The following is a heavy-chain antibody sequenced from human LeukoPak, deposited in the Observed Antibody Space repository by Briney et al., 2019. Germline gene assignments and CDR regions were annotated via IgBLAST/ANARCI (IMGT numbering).Heavy chain of an antibody. CDR1: GFTFSSYA. CDR3: AKDRGSGSHHGFDY. CDR2: ISGSGGST. D-gene: IGHD1-26*01. V-gene: IGHV3-23*01. Sequence: GGSLRLSCAASGFTFSSYAMSWVRQTPGKGLEWVSGISGSGGSTYSADSVKGRFTISRDNSKNTLYLQMNSLRAEDTAVYYCAKDRGSGSHHGFDYWGQGTLVTVSS. J-gene: IGHJ4*02.